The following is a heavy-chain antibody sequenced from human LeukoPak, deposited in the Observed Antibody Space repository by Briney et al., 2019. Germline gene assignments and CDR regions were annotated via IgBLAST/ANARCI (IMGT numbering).Heavy chain of an antibody. CDR3: ARAPDY. Sequence: GSLRLSCAASGFTFSSYGMHWVRQAPGKGLEYVSAISTNGGSTYYANSVKGRFTISRDNSKNTLYLQMGSLRAEDTAVYYCARAPDYWGQGTLVTVSS. CDR2: ISTNGGST. V-gene: IGHV3-64*01. J-gene: IGHJ4*02. CDR1: GFTFSSYG.